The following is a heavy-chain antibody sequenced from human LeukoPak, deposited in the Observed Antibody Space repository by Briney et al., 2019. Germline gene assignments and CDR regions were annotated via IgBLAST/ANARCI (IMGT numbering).Heavy chain of an antibody. CDR2: ISSSTSTI. Sequence: PGGSLRLSCAASGFTFSSYSMNWVRQAPGKGLEWISYISSSTSTIYYANSVKGRFTISRDNAKNSLYLQMNSLRDEDTAVYYCARAQYYDSSGYYYEDYFQHWGQGTLVTVSS. V-gene: IGHV3-48*02. J-gene: IGHJ1*01. CDR3: ARAQYYDSSGYYYEDYFQH. CDR1: GFTFSSYS. D-gene: IGHD3-22*01.